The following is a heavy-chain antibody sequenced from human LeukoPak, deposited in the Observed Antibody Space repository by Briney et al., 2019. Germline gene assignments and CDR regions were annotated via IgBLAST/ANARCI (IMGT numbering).Heavy chain of an antibody. V-gene: IGHV1-18*01. Sequence: ASVKVSCKASGYTFTSFGISWVRQAPGQGLEWMGWVSACNGNTNYAQKLQGRVTMTTDTSTSTAYMELRSLTYDDTAAYYCARDSYRGYDSSGYYLRVNYHYYMDVWGKGTTVTVSS. J-gene: IGHJ6*03. CDR1: GYTFTSFG. D-gene: IGHD3-22*01. CDR3: ARDSYRGYDSSGYYLRVNYHYYMDV. CDR2: VSACNGNT.